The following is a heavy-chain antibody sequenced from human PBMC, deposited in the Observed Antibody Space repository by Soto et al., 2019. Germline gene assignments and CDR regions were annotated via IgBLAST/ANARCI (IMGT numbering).Heavy chain of an antibody. D-gene: IGHD2-15*01. Sequence: QVQLQESGPGLLKPSETLSLTCTVSGCSVSSGSYDWSWIRQPPGKGLEGIGYIYYSGNINYNPSLKSRVTISVETAKNQFSLKLTSGTSADTAVYYCARDECWDCGGGRCDPGWHYWGQGTLVTVSS. CDR2: IYYSGNI. CDR3: ARDECWDCGGGRCDPGWHY. V-gene: IGHV4-61*01. J-gene: IGHJ4*02. CDR1: GCSVSSGSYD.